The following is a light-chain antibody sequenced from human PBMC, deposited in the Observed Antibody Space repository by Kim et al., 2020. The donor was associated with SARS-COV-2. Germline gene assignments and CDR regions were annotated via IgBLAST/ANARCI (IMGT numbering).Light chain of an antibody. CDR2: GAS. V-gene: IGKV3-15*01. J-gene: IGKJ1*01. Sequence: VLPGERATRSCRASQSVSSNLAWYQQKPGQAPRLLIYGASTRATGIPARFSGSGSGTEFTLTINSLQSEDFAVYYCQEYNNWPGTFGQGTKVEIK. CDR3: QEYNNWPGT. CDR1: QSVSSN.